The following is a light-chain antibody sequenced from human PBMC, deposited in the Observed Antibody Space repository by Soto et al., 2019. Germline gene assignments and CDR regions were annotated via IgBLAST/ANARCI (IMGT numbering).Light chain of an antibody. Sequence: EIVMTQSPATLSVSPGERATLSCRASQRVSSDLAWYQQKPGQAPRLLIHGASTRATGIPARFSGSGSGTEFTLNIISLRSEDFAVYSCQQYNNWPWTFGQGNKVEIK. CDR3: QQYNNWPWT. V-gene: IGKV3-15*01. CDR2: GAS. J-gene: IGKJ1*01. CDR1: QRVSSD.